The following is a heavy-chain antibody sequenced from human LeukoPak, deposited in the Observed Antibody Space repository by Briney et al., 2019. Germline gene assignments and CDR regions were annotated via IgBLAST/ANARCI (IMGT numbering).Heavy chain of an antibody. CDR2: ISSSSSYI. Sequence: GGSLRLSCAASGSTLSGYWMSWVRRAPGKGLEWVSSISSSSSYIYYADSVKGRFTISRDNAKNSLYLQMNSLRAEDTAVYYCARGRDYYDSSGYIEHDYWGQGTLVTVSS. D-gene: IGHD3-22*01. CDR3: ARGRDYYDSSGYIEHDY. J-gene: IGHJ4*02. CDR1: GSTLSGYW. V-gene: IGHV3-21*01.